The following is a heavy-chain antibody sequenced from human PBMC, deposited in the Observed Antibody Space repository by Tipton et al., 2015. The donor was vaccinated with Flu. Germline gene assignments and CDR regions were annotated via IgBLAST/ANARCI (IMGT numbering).Heavy chain of an antibody. CDR2: ISAYNGYT. CDR1: GYMFIRYG. J-gene: IGHJ4*02. Sequence: QLVQSGAEVKKPGASVKVACEASGYMFIRYGFTWVRQAPGRGLEWMGWISAYNGYTNYAREFQGRVTMTTETSMSTAYMELTSLRSDDTAVYYCAGAALGPAPFDFWGQGTLVTVSS. CDR3: AGAALGPAPFDF. V-gene: IGHV1-18*01.